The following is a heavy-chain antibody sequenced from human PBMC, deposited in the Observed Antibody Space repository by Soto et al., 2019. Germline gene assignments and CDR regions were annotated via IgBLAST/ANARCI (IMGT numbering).Heavy chain of an antibody. V-gene: IGHV1-18*01. J-gene: IGHJ4*02. Sequence: QVQLVQSGAEVKKPEASVKVSCKASGYTFPSYGISWVRQAPGQGLEWMGWISAYNGNTNYAQKLQGRVTMTTDTATSTDDMELRSRRSDDTAEYNCARDLDCSGGRCYWGSIPVDYWGQGTLVTVSS. CDR3: ARDLDCSGGRCYWGSIPVDY. CDR2: ISAYNGNT. D-gene: IGHD2-15*01. CDR1: GYTFPSYG.